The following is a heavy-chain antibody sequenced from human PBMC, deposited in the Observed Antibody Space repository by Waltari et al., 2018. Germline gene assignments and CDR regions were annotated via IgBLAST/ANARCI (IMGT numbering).Heavy chain of an antibody. J-gene: IGHJ4*02. CDR2: IRNNGVEK. CDR3: ASGQFLEWRVY. CDR1: GFWFETYW. D-gene: IGHD3-3*01. Sequence: LVESGGGLVHPGGSLRLSAAGSGFWFETYWMSWVRQAPGKGREWVANIRNNGVEKYYGDSVKGRFTVSRDNAKKSLFLEMNSLRVEDTATYFCASGQFLEWRVYWGQGTVVTVSS. V-gene: IGHV3-7*01.